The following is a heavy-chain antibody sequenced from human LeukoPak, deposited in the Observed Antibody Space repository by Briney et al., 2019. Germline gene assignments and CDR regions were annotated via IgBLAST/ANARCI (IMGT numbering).Heavy chain of an antibody. V-gene: IGHV4-39*07. J-gene: IGHJ3*02. CDR3: ARDRHKTRFLEWLGKPRAFDI. CDR1: GGSISSSSYY. CDR2: IYYSGST. D-gene: IGHD3-3*01. Sequence: SETLSLTCTVSGGSISSSSYYWGWIRQPPGKGLEWIGSIYYSGSTYCNPSLKSRVTISVDTSKNQFSLKLSSVTAADTAVYYCARDRHKTRFLEWLGKPRAFDIWGQGTMVTVSS.